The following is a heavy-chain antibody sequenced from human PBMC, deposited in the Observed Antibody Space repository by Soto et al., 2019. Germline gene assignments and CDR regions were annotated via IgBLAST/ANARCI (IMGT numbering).Heavy chain of an antibody. J-gene: IGHJ4*02. V-gene: IGHV4-34*01. CDR3: ARDKITGLFDY. CDR1: GGSFSGYY. D-gene: IGHD3-16*01. Sequence: QVQLQQWGAGLLKPSETLSLTCAVYGGSFSGYYWTWIRQPPGTGLEWIGEINHSGSTNYNPSLKSRVTISVDTSQNQFSLKLTSGTAADTAVYDCARDKITGLFDYWGQGTLVTVSS. CDR2: INHSGST.